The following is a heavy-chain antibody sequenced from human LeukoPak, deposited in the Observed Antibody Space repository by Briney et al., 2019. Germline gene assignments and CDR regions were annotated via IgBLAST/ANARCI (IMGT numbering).Heavy chain of an antibody. V-gene: IGHV3-30*02. D-gene: IGHD3-10*01. CDR1: GFTFSSFD. J-gene: IGHJ4*02. Sequence: TGGSLRLSCAPSGFTFSSFDMHRVRQCPDKGLEWVAFIKFDGSQKYYADSVRGRFTVSRYNSRNMLYLQLDSLRDDDTAVYFCARRLHDSGSYSADYWGQGTLVTVSS. CDR3: ARRLHDSGSYSADY. CDR2: IKFDGSQK.